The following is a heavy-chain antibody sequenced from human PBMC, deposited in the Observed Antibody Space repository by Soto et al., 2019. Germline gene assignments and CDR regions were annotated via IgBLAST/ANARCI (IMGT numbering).Heavy chain of an antibody. CDR2: IYPCDSDT. D-gene: IGHD5-18*01. V-gene: IGHV5-51*01. CDR3: SRPTAMVFDLDY. J-gene: IGHJ4*01. CDR1: GYSFTRYW. Sequence: ESLKISCKGSGYSFTRYWIGWVRQIPGKGLEWMGIIYPCDSDTKYSPSFQGHVTISADKSISSAYLQWSSLKASDTAMYYCSRPTAMVFDLDYWGQGTLVTVSS.